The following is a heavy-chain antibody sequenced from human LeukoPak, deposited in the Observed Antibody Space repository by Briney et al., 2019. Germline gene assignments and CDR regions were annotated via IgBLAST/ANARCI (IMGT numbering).Heavy chain of an antibody. CDR3: ARPLTYYYETTDYPRPHFFDY. CDR1: GGTFRNHA. D-gene: IGHD3-3*01. V-gene: IGHV1-69*13. Sequence: SVKVSCKASGGTFRNHAISWLRQAPGQGLEWMGGIIPFFNTPYYAQKFQGRVAISADESTNTAYMELSSLRSEDTAVYFCARPLTYYYETTDYPRPHFFDYWGQGTLVTVSS. CDR2: IIPFFNTP. J-gene: IGHJ4*02.